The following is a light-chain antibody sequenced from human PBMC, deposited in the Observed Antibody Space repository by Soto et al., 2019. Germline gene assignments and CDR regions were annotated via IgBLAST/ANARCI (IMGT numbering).Light chain of an antibody. CDR1: QSFGRY. CDR2: AAS. Sequence: DIRLTQSPSDISAPVSGSGTSTCRASQSFGRYLNWYQQTPGRAPKFLISAASSLQSRVPSRFSGSGSGTDFTLTISSLQPEDLAAYYCQQSYYAPLTFGGGTKVDIK. J-gene: IGKJ4*01. V-gene: IGKV1-39*01. CDR3: QQSYYAPLT.